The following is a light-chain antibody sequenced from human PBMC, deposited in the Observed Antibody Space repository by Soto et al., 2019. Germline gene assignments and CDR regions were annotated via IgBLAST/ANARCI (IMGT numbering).Light chain of an antibody. CDR3: QQRRSWAPVT. CDR2: DAS. Sequence: ATLDLSPGERATRSCMSSQRVSSYLTWYQQKPVHAPRLLIYDASNRCTALPSRFSGSGSGTDLTVTTSRPQPENLAGDYGQQRRSWAPVTFRQGTRMEIK. CDR1: QRVSSY. V-gene: IGKV3-11*01. J-gene: IGKJ5*01.